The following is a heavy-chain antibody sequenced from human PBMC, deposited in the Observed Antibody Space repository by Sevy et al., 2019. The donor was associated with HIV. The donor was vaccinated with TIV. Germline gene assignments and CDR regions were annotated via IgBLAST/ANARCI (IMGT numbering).Heavy chain of an antibody. Sequence: ASVKVSCKASGYTFTGYYMHWVRQAPGQGLQWMGWINPDSGGPNYAPKFQGRVTLTRDTSISTAYMELSRLKSDDTAVYYCVRDDRDGYFEYWGQGTLVTDSS. CDR3: VRDDRDGYFEY. CDR2: INPDSGGP. V-gene: IGHV1-2*02. J-gene: IGHJ4*02. CDR1: GYTFTGYY.